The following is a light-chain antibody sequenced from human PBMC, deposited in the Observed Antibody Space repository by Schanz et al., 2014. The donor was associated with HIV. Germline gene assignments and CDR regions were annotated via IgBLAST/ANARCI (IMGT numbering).Light chain of an antibody. CDR2: GNS. V-gene: IGLV1-40*01. CDR1: RSNIGAGYD. Sequence: QSVLTQPPSVSGAPGQRVTISCTGSRSNIGAGYDVHWYQQLPGTAPKLLIYGNSNRPSGVPDRFSGSKSGTSASLAISGLQSADEADYYCSSYTDTDALWLFGGGTKLTVL. CDR3: SSYTDTDALWL. J-gene: IGLJ3*02.